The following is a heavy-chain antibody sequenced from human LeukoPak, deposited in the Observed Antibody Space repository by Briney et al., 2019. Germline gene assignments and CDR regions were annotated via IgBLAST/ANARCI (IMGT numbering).Heavy chain of an antibody. Sequence: ASVKVSCKASGYTFPSYDINWVRQATGQGLEWMGWMNPNSGNTGYAQKFQGRVTITRNTSISTAYMELSSLRSEDTAVYYCARGEAGYYGSGSYRADYYYYMDVWGKGTTVTVSS. D-gene: IGHD3-10*01. J-gene: IGHJ6*03. CDR3: ARGEAGYYGSGSYRADYYYYMDV. CDR2: MNPNSGNT. CDR1: GYTFPSYD. V-gene: IGHV1-8*03.